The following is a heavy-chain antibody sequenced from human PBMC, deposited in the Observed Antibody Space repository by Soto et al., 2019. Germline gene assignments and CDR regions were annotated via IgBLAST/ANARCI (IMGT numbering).Heavy chain of an antibody. CDR1: GGSISSYY. J-gene: IGHJ6*02. CDR3: ARGMRESVHYYSMDV. Sequence: QVQLQESGPGLVKPSETLSLTCTVSGGSISSYYWYWIRQPPGKGLEWIGYVHYSGSTNYNPSLNSLVTISVDTPNNQFSLKLSSVTAADTAVYYSARGMRESVHYYSMDVWGQGTTVTVSS. D-gene: IGHD3-10*01. CDR2: VHYSGST. V-gene: IGHV4-59*01.